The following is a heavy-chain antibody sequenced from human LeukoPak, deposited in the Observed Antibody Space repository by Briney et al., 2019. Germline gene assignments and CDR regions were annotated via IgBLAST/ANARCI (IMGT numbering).Heavy chain of an antibody. D-gene: IGHD5-18*01. CDR2: INHSGST. V-gene: IGHV4-34*01. Sequence: SEALSLTCAVYGGSFSGYYWSWIRQPPGKGLEWIGEINHSGSTNYNPSLKSRVTISVDTSKNQFSLKLSSVTAADTAVYYCARGGRVFSKWAYQSSPNGYRLASKYYFDYWGQGTLVTVSS. CDR1: GGSFSGYY. J-gene: IGHJ4*02. CDR3: ARGGRVFSKWAYQSSPNGYRLASKYYFDY.